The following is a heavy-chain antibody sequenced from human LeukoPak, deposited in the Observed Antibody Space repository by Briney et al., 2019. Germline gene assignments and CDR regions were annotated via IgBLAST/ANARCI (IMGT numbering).Heavy chain of an antibody. Sequence: SETLSLTCTVSGGSISSYHWSWIRQPPGKGLECIGYIYYSGSTHYNPSLKSRVTISVDTSKNQFSLKLSSVTAADTAVYFCARARNYYDSSDYYYEGDAFDIWGQGTMVTVSS. CDR1: GGSISSYH. CDR2: IYYSGST. D-gene: IGHD3-22*01. V-gene: IGHV4-59*01. J-gene: IGHJ3*02. CDR3: ARARNYYDSSDYYYEGDAFDI.